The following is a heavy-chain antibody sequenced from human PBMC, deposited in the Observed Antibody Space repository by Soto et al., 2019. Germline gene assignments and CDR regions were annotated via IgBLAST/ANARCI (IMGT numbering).Heavy chain of an antibody. V-gene: IGHV4-31*03. CDR1: NDFISSGGYY. CDR2: IYYSGTT. J-gene: IGHJ5*02. CDR3: ARVDYTSSWYWFDP. Sequence: QVELQESGPGLVKPSETLSLTCTVSNDFISSGGYYWSWIRQILGTGLEWIGYIYYSGTTYYNPSLKSRMIISVDTSKNQFSRRLNSVTAADTAVYYCARVDYTSSWYWFDPWGQGTLVTVSS. D-gene: IGHD6-13*01.